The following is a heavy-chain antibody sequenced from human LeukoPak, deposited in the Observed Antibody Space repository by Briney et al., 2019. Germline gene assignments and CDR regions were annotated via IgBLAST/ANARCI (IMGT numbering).Heavy chain of an antibody. CDR3: ARQGSSWHIDY. CDR2: ISPGDSKT. D-gene: IGHD6-13*01. J-gene: IGHJ4*02. CDR1: GYSFTSCW. V-gene: IGHV5-51*01. Sequence: GESLKISCKCSGYSFTSCWIGWVRQMPGKGLEWMGIISPGDSKTIYSPSFQGQVTISADKSISTAYLQWSSLKASDTAMYYCARQGSSWHIDYWGQGTLVTASS.